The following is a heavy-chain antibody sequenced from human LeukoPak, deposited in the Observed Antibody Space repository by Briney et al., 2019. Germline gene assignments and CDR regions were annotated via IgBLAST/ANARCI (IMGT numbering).Heavy chain of an antibody. D-gene: IGHD4-11*01. CDR1: GGSISSSSYY. Sequence: SETLSHTCTVSGGSISSSSYYWGWIRQPPGKGLEWIGSIYYSGSTYYNPSLKSRVTISVDTSKNQFSLKLSSVTAADTAVYYCARSRGFYSNYGYWGQGTLVTVSS. CDR3: ARSRGFYSNYGY. V-gene: IGHV4-39*01. CDR2: IYYSGST. J-gene: IGHJ4*02.